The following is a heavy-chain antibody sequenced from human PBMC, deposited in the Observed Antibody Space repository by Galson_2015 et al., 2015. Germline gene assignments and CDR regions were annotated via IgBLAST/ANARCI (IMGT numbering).Heavy chain of an antibody. V-gene: IGHV4-39*02. CDR1: GGSINNSIYR. Sequence: SETLSLTCPVSGGSINNSIYRWGWIRQPPGKGLEWIGSIHHSGNTYYNPSLKSRVTISLDTSKNQFSLKLTSVTAADTAAYYCARDRSGGRNWFDPWGQGTLVTVSS. J-gene: IGHJ5*02. CDR3: ARDRSGGRNWFDP. D-gene: IGHD3-10*01. CDR2: IHHSGNT.